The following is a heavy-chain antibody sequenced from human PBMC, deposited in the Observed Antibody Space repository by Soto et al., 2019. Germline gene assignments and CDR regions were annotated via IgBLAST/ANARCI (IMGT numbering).Heavy chain of an antibody. CDR2: SSGSGGST. CDR3: AREAYGSGSYRRGYYGFDR. J-gene: IGHJ5*02. CDR1: GFTFSSNA. Sequence: EVQLLESGGDLVQPGGSLRLSCAASGFTFSSNAMSWVRQAPGKGLEWVSTSSGSGGSTYYADSVKGRFTISRDNSRSMLYLQMNSLRAEDTVVYYGAREAYGSGSYRRGYYGFDRWGQGTLVTVSS. V-gene: IGHV3-23*01. D-gene: IGHD3-10*01.